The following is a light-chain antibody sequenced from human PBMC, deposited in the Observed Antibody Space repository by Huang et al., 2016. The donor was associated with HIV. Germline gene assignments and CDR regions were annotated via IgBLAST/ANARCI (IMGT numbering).Light chain of an antibody. J-gene: IGKJ1*01. CDR1: QSVLDRSNRKNY. CDR3: QQYFSTPA. CDR2: LAS. V-gene: IGKV4-1*01. Sequence: DIVMTQSPDSLPVSLGERATINCTSSQSVLDRSNRKNYLAWYQQKPGQAPKLLLSLASVREAGVPDRFRGSGSGTDFTLTIDILQAEDVAVYYCQQYFSTPAFGQGTNVDI.